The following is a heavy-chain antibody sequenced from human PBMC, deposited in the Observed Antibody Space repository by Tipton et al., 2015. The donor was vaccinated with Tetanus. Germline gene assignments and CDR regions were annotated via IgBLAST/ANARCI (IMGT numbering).Heavy chain of an antibody. CDR3: ATVGLVTASVKY. Sequence: LRLSCTVSGGSISSDGNYWTWIRQHPGQGLEWIGYIYYSGSTHNNPSLKSRVTISLDRSKNQFSLKLTSVTAADTAVYYCATVGLVTASVKYWGQGTLVTVSS. V-gene: IGHV4-31*02. D-gene: IGHD2-21*02. CDR2: IYYSGST. CDR1: GGSISSDGNY. J-gene: IGHJ4*01.